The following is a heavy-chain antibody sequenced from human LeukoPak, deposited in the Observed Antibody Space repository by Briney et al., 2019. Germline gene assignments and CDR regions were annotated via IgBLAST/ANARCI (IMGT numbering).Heavy chain of an antibody. D-gene: IGHD5-18*01. CDR3: AGRITGYSSGYVF. CDR2: ISGSAHKI. CDR1: GFTFINYA. V-gene: IGHV3-23*01. Sequence: GGSVRLSCVGSGFTFINYAMSLVRQAPGKGLDWVSVISGSAHKIRYADSVRGRFTISRDNSENTVYLQMNNLRGEDTAIYYCAGRITGYSSGYVFWGQGTLVTVSS. J-gene: IGHJ4*02.